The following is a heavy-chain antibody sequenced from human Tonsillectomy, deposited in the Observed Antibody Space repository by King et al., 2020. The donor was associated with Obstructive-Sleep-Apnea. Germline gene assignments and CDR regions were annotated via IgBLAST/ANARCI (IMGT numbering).Heavy chain of an antibody. CDR1: GVNLDLYS. J-gene: IGHJ6*02. CDR3: ALCPEYHYGMEV. CDR2: IIPLLGES. V-gene: IGHV1-69*09. D-gene: IGHD3-10*02. Sequence: VQLVESGAEVKKPGSSVKVSCKASGVNLDLYSINWVRQAPGQALEWMGRIIPLLGESKNAPNFQDRVTITADKSTSTAYMEMIRLRSEDTAVYYCALCPEYHYGMEVWGQGTTVTVSS.